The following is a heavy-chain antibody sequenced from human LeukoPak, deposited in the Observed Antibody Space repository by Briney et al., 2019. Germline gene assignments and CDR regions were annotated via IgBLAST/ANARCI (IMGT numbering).Heavy chain of an antibody. D-gene: IGHD3-22*01. J-gene: IGHJ4*02. CDR2: IYYSGNT. CDR3: ARVLHKRNYDSSTYYGY. CDR1: GGSISSSSYY. Sequence: SETLSLTCTVSGGSISSSSYYWGWIRQPPGKGLEWIGSIYYSGNTYYNASLKSQVSISIDTSKNQFSLRLTSVTAADTAVYYCARVLHKRNYDSSTYYGYWGQGTLVTVSS. V-gene: IGHV4-39*01.